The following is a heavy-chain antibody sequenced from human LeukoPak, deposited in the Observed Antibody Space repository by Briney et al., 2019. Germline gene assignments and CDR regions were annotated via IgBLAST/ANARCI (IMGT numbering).Heavy chain of an antibody. D-gene: IGHD3-22*01. Sequence: PSQTLSLTCTVSGGSISSGSYYWSWIRQPAGKGLEWIGYIYYSGSTNYNPSLKSRVTISIDTSRNQFSLKLSSVTAADTAVYYCARAVHYYDRLDYWGQGTLVTVSS. J-gene: IGHJ4*02. CDR2: IYYSGST. CDR1: GGSISSGSYY. V-gene: IGHV4-61*10. CDR3: ARAVHYYDRLDY.